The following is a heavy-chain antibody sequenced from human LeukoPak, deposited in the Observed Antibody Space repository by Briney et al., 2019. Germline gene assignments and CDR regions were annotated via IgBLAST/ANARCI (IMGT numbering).Heavy chain of an antibody. Sequence: RPSETLSLTCAVYGGSFSGYYWSWIRQPPGKGLEWIGEINHSGSTNYNPSLKSRVTISVDTSKNQFSLKLSSVTAADTAVYYCARHKVYDFWSGYFDWFDPWGQGTLVTVSS. D-gene: IGHD3-3*01. J-gene: IGHJ5*02. CDR1: GGSFSGYY. V-gene: IGHV4-34*01. CDR3: ARHKVYDFWSGYFDWFDP. CDR2: INHSGST.